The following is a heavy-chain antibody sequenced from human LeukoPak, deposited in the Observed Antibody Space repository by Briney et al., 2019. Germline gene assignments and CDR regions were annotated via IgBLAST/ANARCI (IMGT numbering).Heavy chain of an antibody. CDR1: GFTFSSYA. V-gene: IGHV3-30*09. J-gene: IGHJ6*03. CDR2: IFYDGSTK. D-gene: IGHD3-22*01. CDR3: ARKGYYYDSSGYYYYYYMDV. Sequence: GGSLRLSCAASGFTFSSYAMHWVRQAPGKGLEWVALIFYDGSTKDYVDSVKGRFAISRDSSKNSLYLQMNSLRAEDTAVYYCARKGYYYDSSGYYYYYYMDVWGKGTTVTVSS.